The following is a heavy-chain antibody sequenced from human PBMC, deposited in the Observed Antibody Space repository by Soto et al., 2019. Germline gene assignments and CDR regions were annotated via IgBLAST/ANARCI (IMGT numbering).Heavy chain of an antibody. V-gene: IGHV3-23*01. Sequence: GSLRLSCAASGFTFNTSALTWVRQAPGKGLEWVSSITVDGGSTYYVDSVKGRFTVSRDNSKNTLYLQMDSLRAEDTAVYYCAKVVYERSMNDALDIWGQGTMVTVSS. D-gene: IGHD3-22*01. CDR2: ITVDGGST. CDR1: GFTFNTSA. CDR3: AKVVYERSMNDALDI. J-gene: IGHJ3*02.